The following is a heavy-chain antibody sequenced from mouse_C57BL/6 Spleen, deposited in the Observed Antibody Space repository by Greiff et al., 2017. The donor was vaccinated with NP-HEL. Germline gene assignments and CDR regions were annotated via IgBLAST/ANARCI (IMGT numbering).Heavy chain of an antibody. D-gene: IGHD2-4*01. CDR1: GYTFTSYW. CDR2: IHPSDSDT. CDR3: AISRLRKGYYFDY. Sequence: QVQLKQPGAELVKPGASVKVSCKASGYTFTSYWMHWVKQRPGQGLEWIGRIHPSDSDTNYNQKFKGKATLTVDKSSSTAYMQLSSLTSEDSAVYYCAISRLRKGYYFDYWGQGTTLTVSS. J-gene: IGHJ2*01. V-gene: IGHV1-74*01.